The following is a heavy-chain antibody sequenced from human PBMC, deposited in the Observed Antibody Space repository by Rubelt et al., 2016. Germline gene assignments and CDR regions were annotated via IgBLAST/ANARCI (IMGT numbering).Heavy chain of an antibody. CDR2: INHSGST. CDR3: ARGDPDRGSRTVTLDY. D-gene: IGHD4-17*01. CDR1: GGSFSGYY. Sequence: QVQLQQWGAGLLKPSETLSLTCAVYGGSFSGYYWSWIRQPPGKGLEWIGEINHSGSTNHNPSLKSRVTMSVDTSKNQFSLKLSRGTDADTAVYYCARGDPDRGSRTVTLDYWGQGTLVTVSS. J-gene: IGHJ4*02. V-gene: IGHV4-34*01.